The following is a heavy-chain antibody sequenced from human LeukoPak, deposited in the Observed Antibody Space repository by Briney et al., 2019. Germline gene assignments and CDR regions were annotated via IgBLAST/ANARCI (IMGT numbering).Heavy chain of an antibody. Sequence: GGSLRLSCAASGFTFSSYAMSWVRQAPGKGLEWVSAISGSGGSTYYADSVKGRFTISRDNSKNTLYLQMISLRAEDTAVYYCAKDDRDFVVAATPSAYWGQGTLVTVSS. D-gene: IGHD2-15*01. CDR3: AKDDRDFVVAATPSAY. J-gene: IGHJ4*02. CDR1: GFTFSSYA. V-gene: IGHV3-23*01. CDR2: ISGSGGST.